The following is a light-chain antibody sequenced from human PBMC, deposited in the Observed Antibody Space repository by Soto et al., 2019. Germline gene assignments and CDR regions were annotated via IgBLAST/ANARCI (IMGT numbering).Light chain of an antibody. J-gene: IGKJ1*01. CDR1: QSVSNNY. V-gene: IGKV3-20*01. CDR3: QQYGSSPLWA. Sequence: EIVLTQSPGTLSLSPGERATLSCRASQSVSNNYFAWYQQKPGQAPRLLIYGASSRATGIPDRFSGSGSGTDFTLTISRLEPEEFAVYYCQQYGSSPLWAFGQGTKVEIK. CDR2: GAS.